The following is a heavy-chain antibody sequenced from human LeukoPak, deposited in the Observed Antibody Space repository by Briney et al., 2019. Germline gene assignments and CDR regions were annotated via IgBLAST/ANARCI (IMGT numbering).Heavy chain of an antibody. D-gene: IGHD6-13*01. CDR3: ARGKLAAPGRTGYNWFDP. Sequence: ASLKVSCKASGYTFTGYYIHWVRQAPGQGLEWMGWINPNSGGTNYAQKFQGRVTMPRDTSITTAYVELSGLRSDDTAIYYCARGKLAAPGRTGYNWFDPWGQGTLVTVSS. CDR2: INPNSGGT. J-gene: IGHJ5*02. CDR1: GYTFTGYY. V-gene: IGHV1-2*02.